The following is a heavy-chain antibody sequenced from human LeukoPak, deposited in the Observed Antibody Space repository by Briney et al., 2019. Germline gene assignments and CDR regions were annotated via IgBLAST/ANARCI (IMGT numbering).Heavy chain of an antibody. J-gene: IGHJ3*02. CDR1: GGTFSSYA. CDR2: IIPSFGTA. CDR3: ARGTDYSNRHRRRFAFDI. D-gene: IGHD4-11*01. Sequence: SVKVSCKASGGTFSSYAISWVGQAPGQGREWMGRIIPSFGTANYAQKFQGRVTITTDESTSTAYMELSSLRSEDTAVYYCARGTDYSNRHRRRFAFDIWGQGTMVTVSS. V-gene: IGHV1-69*05.